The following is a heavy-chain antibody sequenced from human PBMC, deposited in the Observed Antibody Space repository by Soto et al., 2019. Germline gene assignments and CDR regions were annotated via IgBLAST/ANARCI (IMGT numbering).Heavy chain of an antibody. J-gene: IGHJ6*02. CDR3: ARGGNYYYYGMDV. CDR2: IYTSGST. CDR1: GGSISSGGYY. Sequence: PSETLSLTCTVSGGSISSGGYYWSWIRQPAGKGLEWIGRIYTSGSTNYNPSLKSRVTMSVDTSKNQFSLKLSSVTAADTAVYYCARGGNYYYYGMDVWGQGTTVTVSS. V-gene: IGHV4-61*02. D-gene: IGHD6-13*01.